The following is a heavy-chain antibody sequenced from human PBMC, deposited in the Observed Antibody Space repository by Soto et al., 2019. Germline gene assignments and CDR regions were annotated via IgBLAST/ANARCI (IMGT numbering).Heavy chain of an antibody. CDR3: ARDSDGSFDP. D-gene: IGHD1-26*01. CDR2: IYYSGST. Sequence: PSETPSLTCTVSGGSISSYYWSWIRQPPGKGLEWIGYIYYSGSTNYNPSLKSRVTISVDTSKNQFSLKLSSVTAADTAVYYCARDSDGSFDPWGQGTLVTVSS. J-gene: IGHJ5*02. V-gene: IGHV4-59*01. CDR1: GGSISSYY.